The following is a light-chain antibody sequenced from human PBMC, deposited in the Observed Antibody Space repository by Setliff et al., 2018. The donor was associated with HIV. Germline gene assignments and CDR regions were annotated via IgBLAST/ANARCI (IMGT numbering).Light chain of an antibody. CDR2: DVN. Sequence: LTQPASVSGSPGQSITISCTGSATDVGNYESVSWYQHHPGEVPKLIIYDVNKRPSGISNRFSGSKTGNSASLTISGLHTEDEADYYCCSYVFGDTWIFGGGT. CDR1: ATDVGNYES. CDR3: CSYVFGDTWI. V-gene: IGLV2-23*02. J-gene: IGLJ2*01.